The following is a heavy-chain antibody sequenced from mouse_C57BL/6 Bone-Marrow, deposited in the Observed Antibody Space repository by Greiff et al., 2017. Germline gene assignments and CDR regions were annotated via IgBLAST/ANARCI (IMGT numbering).Heavy chain of an antibody. J-gene: IGHJ1*03. V-gene: IGHV14-4*01. CDR3: ATSYSGV. D-gene: IGHD2-12*01. Sequence: EVQLQQSGAELVRPGASVKLSCTASGFNIKDDNMHWVKPTPEQGLEWIGSIDPENGDAEYASKFQGKAIITAAPSSNTAYLQLSSLTSEDTAVXYGATSYSGVWGTGTTLTVSS. CDR2: IDPENGDA. CDR1: GFNIKDDN.